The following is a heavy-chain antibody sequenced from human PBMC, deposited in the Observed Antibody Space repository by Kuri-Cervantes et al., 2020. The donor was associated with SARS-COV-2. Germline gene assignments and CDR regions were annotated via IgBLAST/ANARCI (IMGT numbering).Heavy chain of an antibody. V-gene: IGHV1-2*02. Sequence: ASVKVSCKASGYIFITYGISWVRQAPGQGLEWMGWINPNSGGTNYAQKFQGRVTMTRDTSISTAYMELSRLRSDDTAVYYCARVPAIVVVPAAILDWYFDLWGRGTLVTVSS. CDR2: INPNSGGT. J-gene: IGHJ2*01. CDR1: GYIFITYG. D-gene: IGHD2-2*01. CDR3: ARVPAIVVVPAAILDWYFDL.